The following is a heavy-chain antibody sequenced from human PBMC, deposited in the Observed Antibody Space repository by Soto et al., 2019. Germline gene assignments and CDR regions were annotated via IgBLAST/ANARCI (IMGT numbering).Heavy chain of an antibody. Sequence: SETLSLTCTVSGGSISSYYWSWIRQPPGKGLEWIGYIYYSGSTNYNPSLKSRVTISVDTSKNQFSLKLSSVTAADTAVYYCARPTTDNPRWYSSSSFYYMDVWGKGTTVTVSS. D-gene: IGHD6-6*01. CDR1: GGSISSYY. CDR3: ARPTTDNPRWYSSSSFYYMDV. V-gene: IGHV4-59*08. J-gene: IGHJ6*03. CDR2: IYYSGST.